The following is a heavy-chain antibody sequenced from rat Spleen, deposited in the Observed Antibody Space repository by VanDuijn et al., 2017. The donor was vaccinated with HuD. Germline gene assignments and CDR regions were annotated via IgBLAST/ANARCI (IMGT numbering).Heavy chain of an antibody. D-gene: IGHD2-7*01. J-gene: IGHJ3*01. CDR3: ARDENGYLNLWFAY. CDR1: GLSLTSNS. V-gene: IGHV2-47*01. CDR2: IWNIGST. Sequence: QVQLKESGPGLVQPSQTLSLTCTVSGLSLTSNSVSWIRQPPGKGLEWMGVIWNIGSTRYNPGFKSRLSISRDTSKSQVFLKMNSLQTGDTATYYCARDENGYLNLWFAYWGQGTLVTVSS.